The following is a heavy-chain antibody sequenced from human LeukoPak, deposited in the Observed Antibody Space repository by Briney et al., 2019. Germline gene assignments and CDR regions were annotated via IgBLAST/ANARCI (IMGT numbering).Heavy chain of an antibody. V-gene: IGHV1-69*05. CDR3: ASCSGGSWGQDAFDI. Sequence: GASVKVSCKASGGTVSSYAISWVRQAPGQGLEWMGRIIPIFGTANYAQKFQGRVTITTDESTSTAYMELSSLRSEDTAVYYCASCSGGSWGQDAFDIWGQGTMVTVSS. D-gene: IGHD2-15*01. J-gene: IGHJ3*02. CDR1: GGTVSSYA. CDR2: IIPIFGTA.